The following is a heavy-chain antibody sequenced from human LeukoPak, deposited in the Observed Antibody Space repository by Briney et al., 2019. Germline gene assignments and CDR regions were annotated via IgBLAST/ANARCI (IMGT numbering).Heavy chain of an antibody. CDR3: AKVPEYYYDSSGYYFDY. CDR1: GFTFSSYS. CDR2: ISGSGGST. J-gene: IGHJ4*02. V-gene: IGHV3-23*01. Sequence: PGGSLRLSCAASGFTFSSYSMNWVRQAPGKGLEWVSGISGSGGSTYYADSVKGRFTISRDNSKNTLYLQMNSLRAEDTAVYYCAKVPEYYYDSSGYYFDYWGQGTLVTVSS. D-gene: IGHD3-22*01.